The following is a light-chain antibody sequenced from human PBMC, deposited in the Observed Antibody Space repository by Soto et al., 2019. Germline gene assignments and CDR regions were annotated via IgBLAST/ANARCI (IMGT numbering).Light chain of an antibody. V-gene: IGLV2-23*02. CDR3: CSYAGDTVFVV. J-gene: IGLJ2*01. CDR1: SGDLGTYDL. Sequence: QSVLTQPASVSGSPGRSVTISCTGTSGDLGTYDLVSWYQHHPGKAPKLIIYEVNKRPSGVSDRFSGSKSRSTASLTISGLQAEDEADYYCCSYAGDTVFVVFGGGTKLTVL. CDR2: EVN.